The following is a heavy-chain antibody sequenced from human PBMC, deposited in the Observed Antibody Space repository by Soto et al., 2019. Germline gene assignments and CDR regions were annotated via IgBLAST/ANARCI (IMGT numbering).Heavy chain of an antibody. D-gene: IGHD1-7*01. J-gene: IGHJ6*02. CDR1: GGSISSSSYY. CDR3: AARITGTTITSDYGMDV. CDR2: IYYSGST. V-gene: IGHV4-39*01. Sequence: SETLSLTCTVSGGSISSSSYYWGWIRQPPGKGLEWIGSIYYSGSTYYNPSLKSRVTISVDTSKNQFSLKLSSVTAADTAVYYCAARITGTTITSDYGMDVWGQGTTVTVSS.